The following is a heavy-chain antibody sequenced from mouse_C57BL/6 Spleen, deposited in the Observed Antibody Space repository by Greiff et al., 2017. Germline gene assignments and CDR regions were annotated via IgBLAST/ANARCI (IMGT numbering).Heavy chain of an antibody. J-gene: IGHJ4*01. D-gene: IGHD4-1*01. V-gene: IGHV5-9*01. Sequence: DVMLVESGGGLVKPGGSLKLSCAASGFTFSSYTMSWVRQTPEKRLEWVATISGGGGNTYYPDSVKGRFTISRDNAKNTLYLQMSSLRSEDAALYCCARHELGRGYYAMDYWGQGTSVTVSS. CDR1: GFTFSSYT. CDR3: ARHELGRGYYAMDY. CDR2: ISGGGGNT.